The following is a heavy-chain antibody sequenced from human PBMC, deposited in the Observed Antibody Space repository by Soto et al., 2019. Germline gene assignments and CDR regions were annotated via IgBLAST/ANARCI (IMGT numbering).Heavy chain of an antibody. CDR2: INPATGAA. Sequence: QLHLVQSGAVVKKPGASVTVSCSASGYPVTAYYMHWVRQAPGRGLEWMGGINPATGAAKYTQTFQGRFTMTRDTSTSTVFMEPSCLTSEDTAVFYCARGGGVGVAGSAAFDMWGQGTLVTVSS. D-gene: IGHD3-3*01. CDR3: ARGGGVGVAGSAAFDM. J-gene: IGHJ3*02. CDR1: GYPVTAYY. V-gene: IGHV1-2*02.